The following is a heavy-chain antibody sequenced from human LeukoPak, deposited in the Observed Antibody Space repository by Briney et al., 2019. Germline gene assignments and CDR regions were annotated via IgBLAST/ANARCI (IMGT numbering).Heavy chain of an antibody. CDR2: ISAYNGNT. Sequence: ASVKVSCKASGYTFTSYGISWVRQAPGQGLEWMGWISAYNGNTNYAQKLQGRVTMATDTSTSTAYMELRSLRSDDTAVYYCARSIYEVGYFQHWGQGTLVTVSS. V-gene: IGHV1-18*01. J-gene: IGHJ1*01. CDR1: GYTFTSYG. D-gene: IGHD3-16*01. CDR3: ARSIYEVGYFQH.